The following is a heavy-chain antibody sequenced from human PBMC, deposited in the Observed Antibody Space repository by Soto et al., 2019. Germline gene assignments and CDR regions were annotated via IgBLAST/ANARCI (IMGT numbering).Heavy chain of an antibody. J-gene: IGHJ5*02. V-gene: IGHV4-39*02. D-gene: IGHD2-2*01. CDR1: GGSISSSSYY. Sequence: SETLSLTCTVSGGSISSSSYYWGWIRQPPGKGLEWIGSIYYSGSTYYNPSLKSRVTISVDTSKNQFSLKLSSVTAADTAVYYCARDTVVVPADSTGWFDPWGQGTLVTVS. CDR2: IYYSGST. CDR3: ARDTVVVPADSTGWFDP.